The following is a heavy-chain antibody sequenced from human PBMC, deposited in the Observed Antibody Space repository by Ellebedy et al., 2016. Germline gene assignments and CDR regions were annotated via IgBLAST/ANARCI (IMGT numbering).Heavy chain of an antibody. CDR2: IKNKANSYTT. CDR3: ARVGATR. CDR1: GFTFSYYY. J-gene: IGHJ4*02. V-gene: IGHV3-72*01. Sequence: GESLKISXAASGFTFSYYYIDWVRQAPGKGLEWVGRIKNKANSYTTEYAASVKGRVTISRDDSKNSVYLQMNSLKTEDTAVYYCARVGATRWGQGTLVIVSS. D-gene: IGHD1-26*01.